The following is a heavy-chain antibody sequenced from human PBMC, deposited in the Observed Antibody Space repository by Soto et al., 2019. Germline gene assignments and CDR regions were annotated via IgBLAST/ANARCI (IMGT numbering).Heavy chain of an antibody. CDR1: GGSISSYY. CDR3: ARDSCRGGSCYSVL. CDR2: IYYSGST. Sequence: QVQLQESGPGLVKPSETLSLTCTVSGGSISSYYWSWIRQPPGKGLEWIGYIYYSGSTNYNPSLKSRVTISVDTSKNQCSLKLSSVTAADTAVYYCARDSCRGGSCYSVLWGQGTLVTVSS. J-gene: IGHJ4*02. V-gene: IGHV4-59*01. D-gene: IGHD2-15*01.